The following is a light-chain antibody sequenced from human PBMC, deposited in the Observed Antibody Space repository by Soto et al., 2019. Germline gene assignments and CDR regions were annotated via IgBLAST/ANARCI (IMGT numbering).Light chain of an antibody. J-gene: IGLJ1*01. Sequence: QSALTQPASVSGSPGQSITISCTGANSDVGAYNYVSWYQHHPGKAPKLMIYEVSTRPSGVSNRFYGSKSGNTASLTISGLQAEDEADYYCSSYTSSSTLEVFGPGTKVTVL. CDR2: EVS. V-gene: IGLV2-14*01. CDR3: SSYTSSSTLEV. CDR1: NSDVGAYNY.